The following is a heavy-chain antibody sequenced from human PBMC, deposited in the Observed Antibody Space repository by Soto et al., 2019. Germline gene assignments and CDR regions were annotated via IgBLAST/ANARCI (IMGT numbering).Heavy chain of an antibody. CDR2: MNPNSGNT. J-gene: IGHJ6*02. CDR1: GYTFTSYG. D-gene: IGHD6-13*01. Sequence: ASVKVSCKASGYTFTSYGISWVRQATGQGLEWMGWMNPNSGNTGYAQKFQGRVTMTRNTSISTAYMELSSLRSEDTAVYYCARQYSSSWNGDIYYYYGMDVWGQGPTVTVSS. V-gene: IGHV1-8*02. CDR3: ARQYSSSWNGDIYYYYGMDV.